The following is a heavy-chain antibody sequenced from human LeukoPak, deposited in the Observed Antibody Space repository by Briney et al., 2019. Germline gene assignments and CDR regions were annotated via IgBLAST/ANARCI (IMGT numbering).Heavy chain of an antibody. Sequence: QPGGSLRLSCAASGFTVSSNYMSWVRQVPGKGLEWVSVIYSGGSTYYADSVKGRFTISRDNSKNTLYLQMNSLRAEDTAVYYCARRGSTRSYGYWFDPWGQGTLVTVSS. J-gene: IGHJ5*02. CDR2: IYSGGST. V-gene: IGHV3-53*01. D-gene: IGHD1-26*01. CDR3: ARRGSTRSYGYWFDP. CDR1: GFTVSSNY.